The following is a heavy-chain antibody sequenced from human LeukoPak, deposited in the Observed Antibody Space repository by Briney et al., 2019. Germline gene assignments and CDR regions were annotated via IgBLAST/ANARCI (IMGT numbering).Heavy chain of an antibody. CDR2: ISYDGSNK. V-gene: IGHV3-30-3*01. J-gene: IGHJ5*02. CDR3: ARESVAGPYNWFDP. D-gene: IGHD6-19*01. CDR1: GFTFSSYA. Sequence: TGGSLRLSCAASGFTFSSYAMHWVRQAPGKGLEWVAVISYDGSNKYYADSVKGRFTISRDNSKNTLYLQMNSLRAEDTAVYYCARESVAGPYNWFDPWGQGTLVTVSS.